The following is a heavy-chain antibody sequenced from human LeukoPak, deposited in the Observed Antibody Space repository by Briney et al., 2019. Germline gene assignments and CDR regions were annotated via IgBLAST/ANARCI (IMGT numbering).Heavy chain of an antibody. CDR1: GFTFDDYA. V-gene: IGHV3-9*01. J-gene: IGHJ6*02. CDR3: AKGGGAYYYYGMDV. CDR2: ISWNSGSI. D-gene: IGHD4-17*01. Sequence: GGSLRLSCAASGFTFDDYATHWVRQAPGKGLEWVSGISWNSGSIGYADSVKGRFTISRDNAKNSLYLQMNSLRAEDTALYYCAKGGGAYYYYGMDVWGQGTTVTVSS.